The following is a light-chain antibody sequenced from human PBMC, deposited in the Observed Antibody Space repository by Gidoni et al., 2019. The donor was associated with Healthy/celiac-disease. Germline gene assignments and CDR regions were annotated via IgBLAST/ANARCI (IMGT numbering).Light chain of an antibody. V-gene: IGLV3-1*01. CDR1: KLGDKY. J-gene: IGLJ2*01. CDR2: QDS. Sequence: SYELTQQPSVSASPGQTASITCSGDKLGDKYACWYQQKPGQSPVLVIYQDSKRPSGIPERFSGSNSGNTATLTISGTQAMDEADYYCQAWDSSTVVFGGGTKLTV. CDR3: QAWDSSTVV.